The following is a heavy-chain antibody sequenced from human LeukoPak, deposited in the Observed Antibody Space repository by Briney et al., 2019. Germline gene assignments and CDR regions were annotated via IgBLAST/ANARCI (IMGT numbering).Heavy chain of an antibody. CDR3: ARRMTTVTTPLYYYYGMDV. V-gene: IGHV1-18*01. CDR1: GYTFTSNR. D-gene: IGHD4-17*01. CDR2: ISAYNGNT. Sequence: ASVRVSCKASGYTFTSNRISGVPHAPERGLECMGWISAYNGNTNYAQKLQDRLTITTDTSTNTLYMEMRSLRSDDTAVYYCARRMTTVTTPLYYYYGMDVWGQGTTVTVSS. J-gene: IGHJ6*02.